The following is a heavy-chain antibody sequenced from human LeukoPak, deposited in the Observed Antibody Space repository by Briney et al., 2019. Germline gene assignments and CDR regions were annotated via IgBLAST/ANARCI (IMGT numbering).Heavy chain of an antibody. J-gene: IGHJ4*02. Sequence: GGSLRLSCAASGFTFSDYYMSWIRQAPGKGLEWVSYISSSGSTIYYADSVKGRFTISRDNAKNSLYLQMNSLRAEDTAVYYCAREKDSSPEGGWAIDYWGQGTLVTVSS. CDR3: AREKDSSPEGGWAIDY. CDR1: GFTFSDYY. CDR2: ISSSGSTI. V-gene: IGHV3-11*04. D-gene: IGHD3-22*01.